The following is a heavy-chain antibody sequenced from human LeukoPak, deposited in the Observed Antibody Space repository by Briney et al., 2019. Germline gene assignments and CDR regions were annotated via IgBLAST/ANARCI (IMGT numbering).Heavy chain of an antibody. CDR2: IRYDGSNK. J-gene: IGHJ5*02. CDR3: AKGGIAAEDWFDP. D-gene: IGHD6-25*01. CDR1: GFTFSSYA. V-gene: IGHV3-30*02. Sequence: GGSLRLSCAASGFTFSSYAMHWVRQAPGKGLEWVAFIRYDGSNKYYADSVKGRFTISRDNSKNTLYLQMNSLRAEDTAVYYCAKGGIAAEDWFDPWGQGTLVTVSS.